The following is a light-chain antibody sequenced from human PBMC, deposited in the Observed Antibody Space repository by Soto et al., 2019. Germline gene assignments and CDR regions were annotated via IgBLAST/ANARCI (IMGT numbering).Light chain of an antibody. CDR3: QQYNSYPWT. Sequence: DIQMTQSPSTLSASVGDRVTITCRASQSISSWLAWCQQKPGKAPKFLIYDASSLESGVPSRFSGSGSGTEFTLTISSLQPDDFATYYCQQYNSYPWTFGQGTKVEIK. V-gene: IGKV1-5*01. CDR1: QSISSW. CDR2: DAS. J-gene: IGKJ1*01.